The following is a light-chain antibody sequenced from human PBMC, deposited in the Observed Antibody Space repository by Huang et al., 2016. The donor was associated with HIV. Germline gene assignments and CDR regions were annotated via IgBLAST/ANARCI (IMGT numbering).Light chain of an antibody. J-gene: IGKJ1*01. Sequence: EIVLTQSPGTLSLSPGERATLSCRASQSVNSRDLAWYQQRPGQAPRLLIYGASSRATGIPDRFSGSGSGTDFTLTVSELEPEDFAVYYCQHYGNSPWTFGQGTKVEIK. CDR2: GAS. CDR3: QHYGNSPWT. CDR1: QSVNSRD. V-gene: IGKV3-20*01.